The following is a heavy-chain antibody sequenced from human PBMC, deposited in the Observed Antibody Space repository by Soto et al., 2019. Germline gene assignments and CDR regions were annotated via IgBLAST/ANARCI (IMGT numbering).Heavy chain of an antibody. V-gene: IGHV3-7*03. CDR3: ARDVSPSTDLYYDAFDI. CDR1: EFTFSSNW. CDR2: IKTDGGGK. D-gene: IGHD3-22*01. Sequence: EVQLVESGGGLVQPGGSLRLSCAASEFTFSSNWMTWVRQAPGKGLEWVANIKTDGGGKHYVDSVMGRFTISRDNAKNSLYLQMTSLRVEDTAVYYCARDVSPSTDLYYDAFDIWGQGTMVIVSS. J-gene: IGHJ3*02.